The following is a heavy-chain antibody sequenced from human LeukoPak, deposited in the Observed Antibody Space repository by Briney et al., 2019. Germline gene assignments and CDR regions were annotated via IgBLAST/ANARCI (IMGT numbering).Heavy chain of an antibody. V-gene: IGHV4-59*08. CDR2: IYYSGST. Sequence: SETLSLTCTVSGGCISSYYWSWIRQPPGKGLEWIGYIYYSGSTNYNPSLKSRVTISVDTSKNQFSLKLSSVTAADTAVYYCARLSRSTIFGVVRPYYYYGMDVWGQGTTVTVSS. CDR1: GGCISSYY. CDR3: ARLSRSTIFGVVRPYYYYGMDV. J-gene: IGHJ6*02. D-gene: IGHD3-3*01.